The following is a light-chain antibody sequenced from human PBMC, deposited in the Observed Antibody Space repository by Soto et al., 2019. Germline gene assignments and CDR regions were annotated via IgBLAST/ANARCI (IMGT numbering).Light chain of an antibody. CDR2: DVS. J-gene: IGLJ1*01. V-gene: IGLV2-14*01. CDR3: NSYTSSSTYV. CDR1: SSDVGGYNY. Sequence: QSALTQPASVSGSPGQSITISCTGTSSDVGGYNYVYWYQQHPGKAPKLMIYDVSNRPSGVSNRFSGSKSGNTASLTISGLQAEDEADYYCNSYTSSSTYVFGTGTKLTVL.